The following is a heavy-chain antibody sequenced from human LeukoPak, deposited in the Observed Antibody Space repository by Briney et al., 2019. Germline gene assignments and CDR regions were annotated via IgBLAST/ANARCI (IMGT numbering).Heavy chain of an antibody. D-gene: IGHD1-1*01. V-gene: IGHV1-69*05. CDR1: GGTFSSYA. CDR3: ARRGTSQQNWFDP. CDR2: IIPIFGTA. Sequence: SVKVSCKASGGTFSSYAISWVRQAPGQGLEWMGGIIPIFGTANYAQKFQGRVTITRNTSISTAYMELSSLRSEDTAVYYCARRGTSQQNWFDPWGQGTLVTVSS. J-gene: IGHJ5*02.